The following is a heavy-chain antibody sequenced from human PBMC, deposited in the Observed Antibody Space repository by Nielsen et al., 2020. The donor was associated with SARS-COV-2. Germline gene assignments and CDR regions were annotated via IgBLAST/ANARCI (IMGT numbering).Heavy chain of an antibody. D-gene: IGHD6-13*01. CDR2: ISSSSSYI. CDR1: GFTFSSYS. J-gene: IGHJ4*02. Sequence: GGSLRLSCAASGFTFSSYSMNWVRQAPGKGLEWVSSISSSSSYIYYADSVKGRFTISRENAKNSLYLQMNSLRAEDTAVYYCARLGTAAGLDYWGQGTLVTVSS. CDR3: ARLGTAAGLDY. V-gene: IGHV3-21*01.